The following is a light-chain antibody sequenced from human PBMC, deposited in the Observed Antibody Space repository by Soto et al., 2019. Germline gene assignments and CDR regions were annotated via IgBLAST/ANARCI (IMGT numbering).Light chain of an antibody. CDR2: AAS. Sequence: DIQMTQSPSSLSASVGDRVTITCRASQDISNYLTWFQQKPGKAPKSLIYAASNLQSGVPSRFSGSGSGTDFTLTISSLQPEDFATYYCQQYRTYPYTFGPGTKVDIK. J-gene: IGKJ3*01. V-gene: IGKV1-16*01. CDR3: QQYRTYPYT. CDR1: QDISNY.